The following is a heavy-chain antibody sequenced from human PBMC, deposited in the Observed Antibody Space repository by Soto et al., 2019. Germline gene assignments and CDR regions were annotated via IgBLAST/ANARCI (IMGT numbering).Heavy chain of an antibody. CDR1: GFTFSNYV. CDR3: AKVFYDSRTMLFGVDV. Sequence: GGSLRLSCAASGFTFSNYVMSWVRQAPGKGLEWVSSISGSGDNTDYADSVKGRFTISRDNSKNTLFLQINSLSAEDPAVYYCAKVFYDSRTMLFGVDVWGQGTTVTVS. V-gene: IGHV3-23*01. J-gene: IGHJ6*02. CDR2: ISGSGDNT. D-gene: IGHD3-10*01.